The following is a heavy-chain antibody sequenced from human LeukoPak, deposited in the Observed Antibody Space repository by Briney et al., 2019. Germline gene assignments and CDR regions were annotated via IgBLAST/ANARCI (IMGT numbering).Heavy chain of an antibody. D-gene: IGHD2-2*01. CDR1: GFTFSNYW. Sequence: GALRLSCAASGFTFSNYWMSWVRQAPGKGLEWVAKIRQDGGEKSYVGSVEGRFTISRDNAKNSLYLQLNSLRAEDTAVYYCATESRSTSWDYWGQGTLVTVSS. CDR2: IRQDGGEK. V-gene: IGHV3-7*01. J-gene: IGHJ4*02. CDR3: ATESRSTSWDY.